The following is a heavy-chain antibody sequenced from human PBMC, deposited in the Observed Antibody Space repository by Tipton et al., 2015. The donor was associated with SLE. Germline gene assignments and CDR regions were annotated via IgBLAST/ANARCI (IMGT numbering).Heavy chain of an antibody. J-gene: IGHJ5*02. V-gene: IGHV4-59*01. CDR1: GDSINSYY. CDR2: IYYREGT. Sequence: TLSLTCTVSGDSINSYYWSWIRQPPGEGLEWIGYIYYREGTNYSPSLKSRVTISVDTSKKQFSLKLSSVTAADTAVYYCARVVKGSSWYWFDPGGQGTLVTVSS. D-gene: IGHD6-13*01. CDR3: ARVVKGSSWYWFDP.